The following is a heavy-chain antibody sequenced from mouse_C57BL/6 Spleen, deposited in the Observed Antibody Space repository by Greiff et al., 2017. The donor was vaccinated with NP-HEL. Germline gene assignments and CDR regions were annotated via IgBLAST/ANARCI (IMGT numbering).Heavy chain of an antibody. Sequence: VQLQQPGAELVMPGASVKLSCKASGYTFTSYWMHWVKQRPGQGLEWIGEIDPSDSYTNYNQKFKGKSTLTVDKSSSTAYIQLNSLTSEDSAVYYCARSLYYDYPMDYWGQGTSVTVSS. CDR2: IDPSDSYT. J-gene: IGHJ4*01. CDR3: ARSLYYDYPMDY. V-gene: IGHV1-69*01. CDR1: GYTFTSYW. D-gene: IGHD2-4*01.